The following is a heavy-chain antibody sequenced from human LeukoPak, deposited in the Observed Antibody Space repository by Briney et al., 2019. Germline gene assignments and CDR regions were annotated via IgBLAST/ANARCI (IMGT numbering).Heavy chain of an antibody. CDR1: GYTFTRYD. V-gene: IGHV1-8*01. Sequence: WASVKVSCKASGYTFTRYDINWVRQATGQGLEWMGWMNPNSGNTGYAQKFQGRVTMTRNTSISTAYMELSSLRSEDTAVYYCARACDGSGYYLGYWGQGTLVTVSS. CDR2: MNPNSGNT. J-gene: IGHJ4*02. CDR3: ARACDGSGYYLGY. D-gene: IGHD3-22*01.